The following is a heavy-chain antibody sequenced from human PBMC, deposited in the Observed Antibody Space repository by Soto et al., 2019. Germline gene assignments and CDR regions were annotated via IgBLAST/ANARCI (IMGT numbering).Heavy chain of an antibody. CDR3: AKLRYYDFWSGENWFDP. V-gene: IGHV3-23*01. D-gene: IGHD3-3*01. J-gene: IGHJ5*02. CDR2: ISGSGDRT. Sequence: GGSPRLSCAASGFTFGTFAMSWVRQAPGKGLEWVSFISGSGDRTSYADPVKGRFTISRDTSENMLYLQMNSLRLEDTAIYYCAKLRYYDFWSGENWFDPWGQGTLVTVSS. CDR1: GFTFGTFA.